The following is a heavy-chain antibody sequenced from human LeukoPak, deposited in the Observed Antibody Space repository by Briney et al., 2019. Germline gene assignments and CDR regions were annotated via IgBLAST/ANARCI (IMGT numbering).Heavy chain of an antibody. CDR3: ARVSGEGGDHPMIVVVMYFDY. J-gene: IGHJ4*02. CDR2: INPNSGGT. D-gene: IGHD3-22*01. CDR1: GYTFTGYY. V-gene: IGHV1-2*02. Sequence: ASVTVSCKASGYTFTGYYMHWVRQAPGQGLEWMGWINPNSGGTNYAQKFQGRVTMTRDTSISTAYMELRSLRSDDTAVYYCARVSGEGGDHPMIVVVMYFDYWGQGTLVTVSS.